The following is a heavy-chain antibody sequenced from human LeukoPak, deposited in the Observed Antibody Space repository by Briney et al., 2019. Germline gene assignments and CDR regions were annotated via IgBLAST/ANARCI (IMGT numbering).Heavy chain of an antibody. Sequence: GSLRLSCVVSGFPFSRYWMSWVRPAPGKGLEWVANIKTDGSETYYVDSVKGRFTISRDDAKNSLYLQMNSLRAEDTAVYYCARGGVWQAFWSGNSDYWGQGTLVTVSS. CDR2: IKTDGSET. J-gene: IGHJ4*02. CDR1: GFPFSRYW. V-gene: IGHV3-7*01. D-gene: IGHD3-3*01. CDR3: ARGGVWQAFWSGNSDY.